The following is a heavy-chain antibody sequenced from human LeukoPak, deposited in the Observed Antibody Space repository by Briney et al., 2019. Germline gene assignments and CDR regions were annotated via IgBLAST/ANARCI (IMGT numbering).Heavy chain of an antibody. V-gene: IGHV1-2*02. CDR3: ARSPEQQLVWSGWFDP. CDR1: GYTFTGYY. Sequence: ASVKVSCKASGYTFTGYYIHWVRQAPGQALEWMGWINPNSGGTNYAQKFQGRVTMNRGTSISTAYMELSRLRSDDTAVYYCARSPEQQLVWSGWFDPWGQETLVTVSS. J-gene: IGHJ5*02. D-gene: IGHD6-13*01. CDR2: INPNSGGT.